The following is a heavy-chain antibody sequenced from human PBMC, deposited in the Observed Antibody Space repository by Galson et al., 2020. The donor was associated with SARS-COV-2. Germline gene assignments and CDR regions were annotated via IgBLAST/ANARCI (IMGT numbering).Heavy chain of an antibody. Sequence: SETLSLTCTVSGASINNSSYYWGWVRQPLGKGLEWIGSFYYGETTYYNPSLKNRVSISVDTPKNQFSLKLSSVTAADTAMYYCAKVGGQQSVNCFDPWGQGTLVTVSS. CDR2: FYYGETT. D-gene: IGHD6-13*01. CDR3: AKVGGQQSVNCFDP. CDR1: GASINNSSYY. J-gene: IGHJ5*02. V-gene: IGHV4-39*07.